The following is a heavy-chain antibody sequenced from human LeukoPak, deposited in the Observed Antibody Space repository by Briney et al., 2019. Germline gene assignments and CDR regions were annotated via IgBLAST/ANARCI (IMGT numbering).Heavy chain of an antibody. J-gene: IGHJ4*02. Sequence: GGSLRLSCAASGFTFSNYYMHWVRQAPGKGLEWVSHINGGGSNVNYADSVKGRFTISRENAKTTLYLQMNSLRVEDTALYYCGRGKSPAAVDDWGQGTLVTVPS. D-gene: IGHD2-2*01. CDR2: INGGGSNV. CDR1: GFTFSNYY. V-gene: IGHV3-74*01. CDR3: GRGKSPAAVDD.